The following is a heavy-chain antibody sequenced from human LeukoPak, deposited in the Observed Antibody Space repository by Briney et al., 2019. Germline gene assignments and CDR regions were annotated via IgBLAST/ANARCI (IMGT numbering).Heavy chain of an antibody. CDR1: GGSLSNYY. CDR3: ARDQYFDFWSSTATPYYFDY. Sequence: SETLSLTCSVSGGSLSNYYWSWIRQPAGKEMQWIGRIYTSGATNYNPSLKGRVTMSIDTSKKEFTLKLTSVTAADTAVYYCARDQYFDFWSSTATPYYFDYWGQGTLVTVSS. D-gene: IGHD3-3*01. V-gene: IGHV4-4*07. CDR2: IYTSGAT. J-gene: IGHJ4*02.